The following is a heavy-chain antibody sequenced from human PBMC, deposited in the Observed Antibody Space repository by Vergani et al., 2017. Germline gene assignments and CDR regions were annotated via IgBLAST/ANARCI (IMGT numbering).Heavy chain of an antibody. CDR3: ARDHGYYDILTGSTQDY. CDR2: IIPIFGTA. J-gene: IGHJ4*02. D-gene: IGHD3-9*01. Sequence: QVQLVQSGAEVKKPGSSVKVSSKASGGTFSSYAISWVRQAPGQGLEWMGRIIPIFGTANYAQKFQGRVTITADESTSTAYMELSSLRSEDTAVYYCARDHGYYDILTGSTQDYWGQGTLVTVSS. V-gene: IGHV1-69*13. CDR1: GGTFSSYA.